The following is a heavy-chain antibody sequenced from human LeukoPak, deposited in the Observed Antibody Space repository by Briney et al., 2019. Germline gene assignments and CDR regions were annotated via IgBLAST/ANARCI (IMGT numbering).Heavy chain of an antibody. V-gene: IGHV3-23*01. J-gene: IGHJ4*02. Sequence: GGSLRLSCAASGVTFSNYFMTWVRQAPGKGLEWISSIRGDGADTYYADSVKGRFTVSRDNSKNTLYLQMNSLRAEDTAVYYCAKGRLLWFGELFDYWGQGTLVTVSS. CDR1: GVTFSNYF. D-gene: IGHD3-10*01. CDR2: IRGDGADT. CDR3: AKGRLLWFGELFDY.